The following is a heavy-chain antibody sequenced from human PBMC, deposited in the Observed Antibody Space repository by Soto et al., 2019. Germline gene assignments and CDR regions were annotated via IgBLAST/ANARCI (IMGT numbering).Heavy chain of an antibody. CDR1: GYTFSNFW. V-gene: IGHV5-51*01. CDR2: IYPCYNET. D-gene: IGHD6-13*01. J-gene: IGHJ4*02. CDR3: ARSARSSPYFDY. Sequence: PGESLKISCQGSGYTFSNFWIGWVRHLPWKGLEWMWIIYPCYNETRYRPSFHGKVAISADKSINTEYLQWNSFEAADSVFYFWARSARSSPYFDYWGQGALVTVSS.